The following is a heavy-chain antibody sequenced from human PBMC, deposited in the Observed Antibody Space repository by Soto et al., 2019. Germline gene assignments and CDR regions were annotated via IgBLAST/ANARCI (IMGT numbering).Heavy chain of an antibody. CDR3: ARSSMVHYYYYGMDV. V-gene: IGHV4-59*01. Sequence: SETLSLTCTVSGGSISSYYWSWIRQPPGKGLEWIGYIYYSGSTNYNPSLKSRVTISVDTSKNQFSLKLSSVTAADTAVYYCARSSMVHYYYYGMDVWGQGTTVTVSS. J-gene: IGHJ6*02. CDR1: GGSISSYY. CDR2: IYYSGST. D-gene: IGHD3-10*01.